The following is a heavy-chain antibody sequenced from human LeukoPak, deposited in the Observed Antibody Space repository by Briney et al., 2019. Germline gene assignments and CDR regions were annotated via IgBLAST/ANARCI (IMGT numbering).Heavy chain of an antibody. D-gene: IGHD3-9*01. CDR1: GYTFTDYY. Sequence: ASVKVSCKASGYTFTDYYIHWVRQAPGQGLEWMGWINLNSGDTYYAQNFQDRVTMTGDTSISTAYLELSSLRSDDTAVFYCARSYFDVLTNYYMCLAPWGQGTLVTVSS. V-gene: IGHV1-2*02. J-gene: IGHJ5*02. CDR2: INLNSGDT. CDR3: ARSYFDVLTNYYMCLAP.